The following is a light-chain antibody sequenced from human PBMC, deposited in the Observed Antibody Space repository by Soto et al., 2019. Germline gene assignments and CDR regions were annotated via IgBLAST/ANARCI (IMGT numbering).Light chain of an antibody. CDR3: SSYTSSSXLYV. Sequence: ALTQPASVSGSPGQSITISCTGTSSDVGGYNYVSWYQQHPGKAPKLMIYDVSNRPSGVSNRFSGSKSGNTASLTISGLQAEDEADYYCSSYTSSSXLYVFGTGTKVTVL. CDR2: DVS. CDR1: SSDVGGYNY. V-gene: IGLV2-14*01. J-gene: IGLJ1*01.